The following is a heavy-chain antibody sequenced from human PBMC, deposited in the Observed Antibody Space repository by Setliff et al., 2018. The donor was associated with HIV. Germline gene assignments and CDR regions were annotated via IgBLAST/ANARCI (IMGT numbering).Heavy chain of an antibody. CDR2: INPKNGDS. Sequence: ASVKVSCKASGYTFSGFYIHWVRQAPGQGLEWLGRINPKNGDSMYAQKFQGRVTLTRETSISTAYMELSSLRSDDTAMYYCARALPAGRVQKLAQKTMDVWGQGTSVTVSS. CDR1: GYTFSGFY. V-gene: IGHV1-2*06. CDR3: ARALPAGRVQKLAQKTMDV. D-gene: IGHD3-3*01. J-gene: IGHJ6*02.